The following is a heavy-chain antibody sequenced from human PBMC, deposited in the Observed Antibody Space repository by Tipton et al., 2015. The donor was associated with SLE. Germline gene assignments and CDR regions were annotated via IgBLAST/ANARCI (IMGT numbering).Heavy chain of an antibody. CDR3: ARFNPPQALDY. Sequence: TLSLTCAVYGGSFSGYYWSWFRQPPGKGLEWIGEINHSGSTNYNPSLKSRVTISVDTSKNQFSLKLSSVTAADTAVYYCARFNPPQALDYWGQGTLVTVSS. CDR1: GGSFSGYY. CDR2: INHSGST. D-gene: IGHD6-6*01. V-gene: IGHV4-34*01. J-gene: IGHJ4*02.